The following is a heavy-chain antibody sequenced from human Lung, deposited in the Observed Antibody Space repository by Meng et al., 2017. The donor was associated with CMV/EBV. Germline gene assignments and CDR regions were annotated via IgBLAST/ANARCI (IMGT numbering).Heavy chain of an antibody. CDR2: VSDSGSA. CDR3: ARGTGTTQHYFDY. D-gene: IGHD1-1*01. CDR1: RASISSFY. J-gene: IGHJ4*02. Sequence: SETLSLTCTIPRASISSFYWSWIRQPPGKGLQWIGYVSDSGSAKYNPSLESRGTISRDRSRNQFYLNLNSVTAADTAMYFCARGTGTTQHYFDYWGQGMLVXVSS. V-gene: IGHV4-59*01.